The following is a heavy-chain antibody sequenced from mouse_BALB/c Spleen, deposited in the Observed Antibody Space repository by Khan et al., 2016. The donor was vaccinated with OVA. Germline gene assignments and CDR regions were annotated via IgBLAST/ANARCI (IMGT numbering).Heavy chain of an antibody. D-gene: IGHD1-1*02. V-gene: IGHV1-53*01. CDR3: TRTGYGSPVAY. Sequence: QVQLQQSGAELVKPGASVKLSCKASGYAFTSYYMYWVKQRPGQGLEWIGGINLNNGDTYFNENFKDKAALTVDKSSSSAYMQLSSLTSEDSAVYYCTRTGYGSPVAYWGQGTLFPVAA. CDR1: GYAFTSYY. J-gene: IGHJ3*01. CDR2: INLNNGDT.